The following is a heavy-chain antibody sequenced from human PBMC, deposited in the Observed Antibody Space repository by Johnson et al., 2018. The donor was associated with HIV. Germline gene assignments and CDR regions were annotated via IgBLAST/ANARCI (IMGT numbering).Heavy chain of an antibody. V-gene: IGHV3-15*01. CDR3: ARGRSSSSTAAFDI. D-gene: IGHD6-6*01. CDR2: IKSKTDGGTT. Sequence: EVQLVESGGGLVKPGGSLRLSCAASGFTFSNAWMSWVRQAPGKGLEWVGRIKSKTDGGTTDYAAPVKGRFTISRDDSKNTLYLQMKSLRGEDTAVYSCARGRSSSSTAAFDIWGQGTMVTVSS. J-gene: IGHJ3*02. CDR1: GFTFSNAW.